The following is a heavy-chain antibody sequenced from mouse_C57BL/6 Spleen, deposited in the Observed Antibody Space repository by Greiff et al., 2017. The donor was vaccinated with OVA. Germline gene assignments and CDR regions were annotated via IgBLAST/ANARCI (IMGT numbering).Heavy chain of an antibody. CDR3: ARRVYGTLFDY. CDR2: IDPSDSYT. J-gene: IGHJ2*01. Sequence: QVQLQQPGAELVMPGASVKLSCKASGYTFTSYWMHWVKQRPGQGLEWIGEIDPSDSYTNYNQKFQGKSTLTVAKSSSTAYMQLSSLTSEDSAVYYCARRVYGTLFDYWGQGTTLTVSS. D-gene: IGHD2-1*01. CDR1: GYTFTSYW. V-gene: IGHV1-69*01.